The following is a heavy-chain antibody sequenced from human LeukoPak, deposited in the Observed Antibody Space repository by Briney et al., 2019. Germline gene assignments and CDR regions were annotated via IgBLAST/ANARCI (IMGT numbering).Heavy chain of an antibody. V-gene: IGHV4-59*08. CDR1: GGSISSYY. CDR2: IYYSGST. CDR3: ARGTSMIVVASFDY. J-gene: IGHJ4*02. Sequence: SETLSLTCTVSGGSISSYYWSWIRQPPGKGLEWIGYIYYSGSTNYNPSLKSRVTISVDTSKKQFSLKLNSVTAADTAVYYCARGTSMIVVASFDYWGQGTLVTVSS. D-gene: IGHD3-22*01.